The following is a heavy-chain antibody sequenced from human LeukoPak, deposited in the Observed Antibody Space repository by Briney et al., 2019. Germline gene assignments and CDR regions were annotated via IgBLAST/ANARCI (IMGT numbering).Heavy chain of an antibody. Sequence: GASVRVSCKASGYTFTGYYMHWVRQAPGQGLEWMGWINPNSGGTNYAQKFQGRVTMTTDTSTSTAYMELRSLRSDDTAVYYCARDIKRSRARWENLGFDPWGQGTLVTVSS. CDR1: GYTFTGYY. V-gene: IGHV1-2*02. CDR2: INPNSGGT. J-gene: IGHJ5*02. D-gene: IGHD1-26*01. CDR3: ARDIKRSRARWENLGFDP.